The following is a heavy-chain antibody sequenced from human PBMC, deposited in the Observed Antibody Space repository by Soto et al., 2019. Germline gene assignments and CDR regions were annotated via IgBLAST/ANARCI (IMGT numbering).Heavy chain of an antibody. D-gene: IGHD3-22*01. Sequence: ASVKVSCKASGFTFTSSAVQWVRQARGQRLEWIGWIVVGSGNTNYAQKFQERVTITRDMSTSTAYMELSSLRSEDKAVYYCAADSTMIPYAYWGQGTLVTVSS. V-gene: IGHV1-58*01. CDR3: AADSTMIPYAY. J-gene: IGHJ4*02. CDR1: GFTFTSSA. CDR2: IVVGSGNT.